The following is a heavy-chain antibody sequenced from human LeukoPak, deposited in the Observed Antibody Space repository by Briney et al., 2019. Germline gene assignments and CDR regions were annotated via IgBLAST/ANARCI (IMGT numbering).Heavy chain of an antibody. Sequence: GGSLRPACSPAGFTLSDYYMGWIRQAQGKLLEWDSYISISGSSIYYADSVKGRFTISSDNAKNSLYLQMNSLRAEDTAVYYCARGSKALSGYLYRYWGQGTLVTVSS. J-gene: IGHJ4*02. CDR3: ARGSKALSGYLYRY. CDR1: GFTLSDYY. V-gene: IGHV3-11*01. D-gene: IGHD3-22*01. CDR2: ISISGSSI.